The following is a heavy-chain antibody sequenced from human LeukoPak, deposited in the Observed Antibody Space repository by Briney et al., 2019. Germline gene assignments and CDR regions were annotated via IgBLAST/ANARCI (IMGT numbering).Heavy chain of an antibody. CDR3: AKGGGSSCYPPSDY. J-gene: IGHJ4*02. D-gene: IGHD2-15*01. CDR1: GFTFSSYA. CDR2: ISGSGTDT. V-gene: IGHV3-23*01. Sequence: GGSLRLSCGGSGFTFSSYAMSWVRQAPGKGLEWVSAISGSGTDTFYANSVKGRFTISRDNPKNTLHLQMNSLRAEDTAVYYCAKGGGSSCYPPSDYWGQGTLVTVSS.